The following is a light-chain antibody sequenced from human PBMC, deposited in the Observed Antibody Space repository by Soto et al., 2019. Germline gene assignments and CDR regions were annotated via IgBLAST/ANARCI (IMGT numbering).Light chain of an antibody. V-gene: IGKV1-13*02. CDR1: QGISSA. Sequence: AIQLTQSPSSLSASVGDRVTITCRASQGISSALAWYQQKPGKAPNLLIYDASSLESGVPSRFSGSGSGTDFILTISSLQPEDFATYYCQQFHSYPITFGQGTRLEIK. CDR2: DAS. CDR3: QQFHSYPIT. J-gene: IGKJ5*01.